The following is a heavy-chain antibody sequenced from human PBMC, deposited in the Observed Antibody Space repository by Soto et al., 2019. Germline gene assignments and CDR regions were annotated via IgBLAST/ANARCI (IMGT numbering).Heavy chain of an antibody. V-gene: IGHV1-69*08. CDR3: ARDGELELDY. CDR1: GGTFSSYT. J-gene: IGHJ4*02. Sequence: QVQLVQSGAEVKKPGSSVKVSCKASGGTFSSYTISWVRQAPGQGLEWMGRIIPILGIANYAQKFRGRVTITADESTSTAYMELSSLRSEDTAVYYCARDGELELDYWGQGTLVTVSS. CDR2: IIPILGIA. D-gene: IGHD1-7*01.